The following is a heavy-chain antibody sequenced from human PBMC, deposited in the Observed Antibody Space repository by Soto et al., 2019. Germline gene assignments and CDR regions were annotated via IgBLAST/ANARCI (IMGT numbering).Heavy chain of an antibody. CDR1: GFTFSSYA. D-gene: IGHD6-6*01. Sequence: GGSLRLSCAASGFTFSSYAMSWVRQAPGKGPEWVSAISGSGGSTYYADSVKGRFTISRDNSKNTLYLQMNSLRAEDTAVYYCAKCGSSGGCYYGMDVWGQGTTVTVSS. CDR2: ISGSGGST. CDR3: AKCGSSGGCYYGMDV. J-gene: IGHJ6*02. V-gene: IGHV3-23*01.